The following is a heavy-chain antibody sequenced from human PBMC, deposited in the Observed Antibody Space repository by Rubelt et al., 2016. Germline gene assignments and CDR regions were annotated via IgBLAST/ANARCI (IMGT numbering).Heavy chain of an antibody. D-gene: IGHD1-1*01. J-gene: IGHJ6*02. V-gene: IGHV1-18*01. CDR3: AKGNIPHTTTFGYNYSLDV. Sequence: GLEWMGWISTYTGNTNYARKFQGRVTLTRDTSTSTAYMELRGLTSDDTAMYYCAKGNIPHTTTFGYNYSLDVWGQGTAVTVSS. CDR2: ISTYTGNT.